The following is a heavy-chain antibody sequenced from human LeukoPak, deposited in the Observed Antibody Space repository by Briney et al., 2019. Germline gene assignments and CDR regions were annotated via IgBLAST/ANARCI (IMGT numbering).Heavy chain of an antibody. V-gene: IGHV3-23*01. J-gene: IGHJ4*02. CDR3: AKDSWKQQRAIFDY. CDR2: ISGSGVPT. Sequence: PGGSLRLSCAASGFTFSSYAMGWVRQAPGKGLEWVSAISGSGVPTNYADSVKGRFTISRDNSKNTLYLQMNSLRAEDTAVYYCAKDSWKQQRAIFDYWGQGTLVTVSS. D-gene: IGHD1/OR15-1a*01. CDR1: GFTFSSYA.